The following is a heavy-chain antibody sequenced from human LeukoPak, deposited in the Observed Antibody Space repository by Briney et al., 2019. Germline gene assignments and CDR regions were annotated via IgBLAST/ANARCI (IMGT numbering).Heavy chain of an antibody. D-gene: IGHD5-18*01. V-gene: IGHV4-61*02. CDR2: IYTSGST. CDR1: GGSISSGSYY. Sequence: PSQTLSLTCTVSGGSISSGSYYWSWIRQPAGKGLEWIGRIYTSGSTNYNPSLKSRVTISVDTSKNQFSLKLSSVTAADTAVYYCARGSGYSYGYSRRGCVVDVWGKGTTVTVSS. J-gene: IGHJ6*04. CDR3: ARGSGYSYGYSRRGCVVDV.